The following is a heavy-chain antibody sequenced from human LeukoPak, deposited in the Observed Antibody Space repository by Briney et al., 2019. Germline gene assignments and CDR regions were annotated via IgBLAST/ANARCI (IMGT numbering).Heavy chain of an antibody. V-gene: IGHV3-74*01. CDR1: GFTLSSYS. CDR3: ASPRYSYGVPTDY. J-gene: IGHJ4*02. Sequence: PGWALRLSCAASGFTLSSYSMHWVRQAPGNGLVWVSRINGDKSSKNYADTVKGRLTISRDNAKNTLYLQMNSLRAEDTAVYYCASPRYSYGVPTDYWGQGTLVTVSS. CDR2: INGDKSSK. D-gene: IGHD5-18*01.